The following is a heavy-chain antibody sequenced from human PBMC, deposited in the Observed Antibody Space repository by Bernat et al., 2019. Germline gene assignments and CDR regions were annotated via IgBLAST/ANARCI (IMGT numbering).Heavy chain of an antibody. CDR2: ISGDGGIA. D-gene: IGHD6-19*01. Sequence: EVQLVESGGGVVQPGGSLRLSCAASGFTFDDYAMHWVRQGPGKGLEWVSLISGDGGIASYADSLKGRFTTSRDNSKNSLYLQLNSLRSEDTALYYCARPLAVGGNGGAMDVWGQGTTVTVSS. J-gene: IGHJ6*02. CDR3: ARPLAVGGNGGAMDV. V-gene: IGHV3-43*02. CDR1: GFTFDDYA.